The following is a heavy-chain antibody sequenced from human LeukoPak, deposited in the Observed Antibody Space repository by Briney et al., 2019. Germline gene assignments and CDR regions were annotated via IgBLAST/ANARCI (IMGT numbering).Heavy chain of an antibody. CDR3: ARSGNGLYNWNYDRRSYYYYGMDV. V-gene: IGHV3-9*01. D-gene: IGHD1-7*01. CDR2: ISWNSGSI. CDR1: GFTFDDYA. Sequence: AGRSLRLSCAASGFTFDDYAMHWVRQAPGKGLEWVSGISWNSGSIGYADSVKGRFTISRDNAKNSLYLQMNSLRAEDTALYYCARSGNGLYNWNYDRRSYYYYGMDVWGQGTTVTVSS. J-gene: IGHJ6*02.